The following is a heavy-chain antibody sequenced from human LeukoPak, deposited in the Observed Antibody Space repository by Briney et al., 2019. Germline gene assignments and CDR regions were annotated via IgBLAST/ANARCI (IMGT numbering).Heavy chain of an antibody. Sequence: GRSLRLSCAASGFTFSNYEMNWVRQAPGKGLEWVSYISTGGSTIYYADSVKGRFTISRENAKSSLYLQMNSLRVGDTAVYYCVRAPPGTGWLIDHWGQGTLVAVSS. CDR3: VRAPPGTGWLIDH. J-gene: IGHJ4*02. V-gene: IGHV3-48*03. D-gene: IGHD6-19*01. CDR1: GFTFSNYE. CDR2: ISTGGSTI.